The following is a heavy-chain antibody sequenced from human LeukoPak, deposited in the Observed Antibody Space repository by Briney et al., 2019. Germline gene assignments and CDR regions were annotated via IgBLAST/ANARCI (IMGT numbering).Heavy chain of an antibody. V-gene: IGHV1-2*02. CDR2: INPNSGGT. CDR3: ARASRSSDTSVLRFLEWLLYG. CDR1: GYTFTDYY. J-gene: IGHJ4*02. Sequence: ASVKVSCKASGYTFTDYYVHWVRQAPGQGLEWMGWINPNSGGTSYARKFQGRVTMTRDTSISTAYMELSRLRSDDTAVYYCARASRSSDTSVLRFLEWLLYGWGQGTLVTVSS. D-gene: IGHD3-3*01.